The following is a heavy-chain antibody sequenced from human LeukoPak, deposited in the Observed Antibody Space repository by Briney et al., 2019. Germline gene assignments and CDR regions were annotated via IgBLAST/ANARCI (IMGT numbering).Heavy chain of an antibody. CDR2: INPNSGGT. Sequence: ASVKVSCKASGYTFTGYYMHWVRQAPGQGLEWMGWINPNSGGTNYAQKFQGRVTMTRDTSISTAYMELSRLRSDDTAVYYCARVSYYYDSSGYSTRCYFDYWGQGTLVTVSS. CDR3: ARVSYYYDSSGYSTRCYFDY. D-gene: IGHD3-22*01. J-gene: IGHJ4*02. V-gene: IGHV1-2*02. CDR1: GYTFTGYY.